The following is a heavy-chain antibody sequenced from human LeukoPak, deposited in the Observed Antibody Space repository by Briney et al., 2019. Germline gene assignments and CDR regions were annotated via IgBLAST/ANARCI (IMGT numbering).Heavy chain of an antibody. CDR3: ARAYGGNDNWFDP. CDR2: IYSGGGT. J-gene: IGHJ5*02. D-gene: IGHD4-23*01. CDR1: GFTVSSNY. Sequence: GGSLRLSCAASGFTVSSNYMSWVRQAPGKGLEWVSVIYSGGGTYYADSVKGRFTISRDNSKNTLYLQMNSLRAEDTAVYYCARAYGGNDNWFDPWGQGTLVTVSS. V-gene: IGHV3-53*01.